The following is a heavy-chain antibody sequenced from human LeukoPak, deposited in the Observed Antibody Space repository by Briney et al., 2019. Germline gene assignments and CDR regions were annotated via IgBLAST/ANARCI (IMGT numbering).Heavy chain of an antibody. CDR1: GGSISSYY. CDR3: ARLDSSGYYQSFDY. D-gene: IGHD3-22*01. J-gene: IGHJ4*02. CDR2: IYYSGST. Sequence: PSETLSLTCTVSGGSISSYYWSWIQQPPGKGLEWIGYIYYSGSTNYNPSLKSRVTISVDTSKNQFSLKLSSVTAADTAVYYCARLDSSGYYQSFDYWGQGTLVTVSS. V-gene: IGHV4-59*01.